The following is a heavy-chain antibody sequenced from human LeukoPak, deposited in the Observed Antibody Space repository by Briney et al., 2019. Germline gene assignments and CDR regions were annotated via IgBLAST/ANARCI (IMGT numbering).Heavy chain of an antibody. D-gene: IGHD3-22*01. J-gene: IGHJ3*02. CDR1: GGSFSGYY. CDR3: ARDPKAYYYDSSGKSPTGAFDI. V-gene: IGHV4-34*09. Sequence: SETPSLTCAVYGGSFSGYYWSWIRQPPGKGLEWIGEINHSGSTNYNPSLKSRVTISVDTSKNQFSLKLSSVTAADTAVYYCARDPKAYYYDSSGKSPTGAFDIWGQGTMVTVSS. CDR2: INHSGST.